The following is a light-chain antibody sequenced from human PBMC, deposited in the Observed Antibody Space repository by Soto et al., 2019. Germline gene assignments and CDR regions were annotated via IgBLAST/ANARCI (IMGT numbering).Light chain of an antibody. J-gene: IGLJ3*02. CDR2: EVS. CDR1: SSDVGSYNL. V-gene: IGLV2-23*02. Sequence: QSALTQPASVSGSPGQSITISCTGTSSDVGSYNLVSWYQQHPDKAPKLMIYEVSNRPSGVSNRFSGSKSGNTASLTISGLQAEDEADYYCCSYAGSYTWVFGGGTKLTVL. CDR3: CSYAGSYTWV.